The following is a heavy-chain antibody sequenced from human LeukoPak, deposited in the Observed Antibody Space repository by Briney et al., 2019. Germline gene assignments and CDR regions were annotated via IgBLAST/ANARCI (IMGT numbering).Heavy chain of an antibody. CDR2: INHSGST. Sequence: SETLSLTCAVYGGSFSGYYWSWIRQPPGRGLELFREINHSGSTNYTHSLKSRLTISVDTSKNQFSLKLSSVTAADTAVYYCARGSRSPEGGLLFVYWGQGTLVTVSS. J-gene: IGHJ4*02. CDR1: GGSFSGYY. D-gene: IGHD3-10*01. CDR3: ARGSRSPEGGLLFVY. V-gene: IGHV4-34*01.